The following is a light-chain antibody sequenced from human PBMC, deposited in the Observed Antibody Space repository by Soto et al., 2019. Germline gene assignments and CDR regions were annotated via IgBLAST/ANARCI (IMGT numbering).Light chain of an antibody. CDR3: HQRSNWPET. Sequence: EIVLTQSPGTLSLSPGERATLSCRASQSFRGLLAWYQQKPGQAPRLLIYDAYNRATGIPPRFSGSGSGTDFTLTISSLEPEDFAVYYCHQRSNWPETFGGGTKVDIK. J-gene: IGKJ4*01. CDR2: DAY. CDR1: QSFRGL. V-gene: IGKV3-11*01.